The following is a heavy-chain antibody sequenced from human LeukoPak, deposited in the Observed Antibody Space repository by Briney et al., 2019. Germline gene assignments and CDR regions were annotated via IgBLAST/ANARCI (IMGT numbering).Heavy chain of an antibody. CDR1: GGSISSGGYS. V-gene: IGHV4-30-2*01. D-gene: IGHD3-22*01. J-gene: IGHJ4*02. Sequence: SQTLSLTCAVSGGSISSGGYSCSWIRQPPGKGLEWIGYIYHSGSTYYNPSLKSRVTISVDRSKNQFSLKLSSVTAADTAVYYCARGLLFDYWGQGTLVTVSS. CDR3: ARGLLFDY. CDR2: IYHSGST.